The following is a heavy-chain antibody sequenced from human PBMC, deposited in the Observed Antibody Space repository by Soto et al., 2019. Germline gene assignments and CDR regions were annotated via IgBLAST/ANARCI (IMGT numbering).Heavy chain of an antibody. D-gene: IGHD3-3*01. J-gene: IGHJ6*03. Sequence: ASVKVSCKASGYTFTSYDINWVRQATGQGLEWMGWMNPNSGNTGYEQKFQGRVTMTTNSSINTAYMELSSLRSEDTAVYYCASAPPPGSITIFGGLTQMSRDYCMGVWGKETRGTVSS. V-gene: IGHV1-8*01. CDR2: MNPNSGNT. CDR3: ASAPPPGSITIFGGLTQMSRDYCMGV. CDR1: GYTFTSYD.